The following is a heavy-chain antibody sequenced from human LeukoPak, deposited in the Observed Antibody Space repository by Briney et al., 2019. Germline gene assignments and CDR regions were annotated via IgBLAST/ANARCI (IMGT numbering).Heavy chain of an antibody. CDR3: ARDGGITGSYWYFDY. V-gene: IGHV4-59*01. D-gene: IGHD1-20*01. CDR2: IYYSGST. CDR1: GGSISSYY. Sequence: SETLSLTCTVSGGSISSYYWSGIRQPPGKGLEWIGYIYYSGSTNYNPSLKSRVTISVDTSKNQFSLKLSSVTAADTAVYYCARDGGITGSYWYFDYWGQGTLVTVFS. J-gene: IGHJ4*02.